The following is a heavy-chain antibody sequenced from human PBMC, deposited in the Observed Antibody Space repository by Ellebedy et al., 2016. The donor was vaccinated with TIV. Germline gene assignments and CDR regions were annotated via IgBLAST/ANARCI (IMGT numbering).Heavy chain of an antibody. CDR3: ARAASGIVVVNHWGY. V-gene: IGHV3-7*01. Sequence: GESLKISCEVSGFSFSTHWMSWVRQAPGKGLEWVANIKQDGSEKYYVDSVKGRFTISRDNAKNSLYLQMNSLRAEDTAVYYCARAASGIVVVNHWGYWGQGTLVTVSS. CDR1: GFSFSTHW. J-gene: IGHJ4*02. D-gene: IGHD3-22*01. CDR2: IKQDGSEK.